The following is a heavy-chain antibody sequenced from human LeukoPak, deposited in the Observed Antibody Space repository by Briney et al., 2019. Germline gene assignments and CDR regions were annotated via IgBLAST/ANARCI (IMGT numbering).Heavy chain of an antibody. CDR1: GFTFSSYG. CDR2: ISYDGSNK. V-gene: IGHV3-30*18. J-gene: IGHJ4*02. D-gene: IGHD2-2*01. CDR3: AKDLVKGIVVVPAAVPLYFDY. Sequence: GRSLRLSCAASGFTFSSYGMHWVRQAPGKGREWVAVISYDGSNKYYADSVKGRFTISRDNSKNTLYLQMNSLRAEDTAVYYCAKDLVKGIVVVPAAVPLYFDYWGQGTLVTVSS.